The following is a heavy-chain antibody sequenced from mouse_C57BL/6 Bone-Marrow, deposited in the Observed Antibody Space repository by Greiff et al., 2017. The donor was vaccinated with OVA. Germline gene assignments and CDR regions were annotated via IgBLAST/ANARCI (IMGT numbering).Heavy chain of an antibody. Sequence: EVQRVESGGGLVKPGGSLKLSCAASGFTFSSYAMSWVRQTPEKRLEWVATISDGGSYTYYPDNVKGRFTISRDNAKNNLYLQMSHLKSEDTAMYYCARSPTTAVATGGAMDYWGQGTSVTVSS. CDR3: ARSPTTAVATGGAMDY. V-gene: IGHV5-4*01. CDR1: GFTFSSYA. D-gene: IGHD1-1*01. J-gene: IGHJ4*01. CDR2: ISDGGSYT.